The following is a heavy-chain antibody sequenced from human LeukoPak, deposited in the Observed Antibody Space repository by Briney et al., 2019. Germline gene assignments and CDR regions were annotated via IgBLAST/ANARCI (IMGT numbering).Heavy chain of an antibody. CDR2: INPNSGGT. D-gene: IGHD3-16*02. Sequence: ASVKVSCKASGGTFSSYAISWVRQAPGQGLEWMGRINPNSGGTNYAQKFQGRVTMTRDTSISTAYMELSRLRSDDTAVYYCARGLRLGELSSHLFDYWGQGTLVTVSS. CDR3: ARGLRLGELSSHLFDY. V-gene: IGHV1-2*02. CDR1: GGTFSSYA. J-gene: IGHJ4*02.